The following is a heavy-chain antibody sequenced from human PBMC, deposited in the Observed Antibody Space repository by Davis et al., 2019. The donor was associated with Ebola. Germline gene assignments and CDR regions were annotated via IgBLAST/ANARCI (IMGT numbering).Heavy chain of an antibody. J-gene: IGHJ4*02. CDR1: GFTFSSYW. CDR3: ARDLTTVVTPFDY. CDR2: IKQDGSEK. V-gene: IGHV3-7*01. D-gene: IGHD4-23*01. Sequence: GGSLRLSCTASGFTFSSYWMSWVRQAPGKGLEWVANIKQDGSEKYYVDSVKGRFTISRDNAKNSLYLQMNSLRAEDTAVYYCARDLTTVVTPFDYWGQGTLVTVSS.